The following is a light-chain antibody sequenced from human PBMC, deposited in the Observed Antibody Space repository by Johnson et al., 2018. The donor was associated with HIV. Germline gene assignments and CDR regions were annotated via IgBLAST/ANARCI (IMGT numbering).Light chain of an antibody. CDR3: ATWDSSLSAYV. V-gene: IGLV1-51*01. Sequence: QSVLTQPPSVSAAPGQKVTISCSGSSSNIGNNYVSWYRHLPGTAPKLLIYDNDKRPSGIPDRFSASKSGSSATLGITGLPTGDEADYSCATWDSSLSAYVFGPGTKVTIL. CDR2: DND. J-gene: IGLJ1*01. CDR1: SSNIGNNY.